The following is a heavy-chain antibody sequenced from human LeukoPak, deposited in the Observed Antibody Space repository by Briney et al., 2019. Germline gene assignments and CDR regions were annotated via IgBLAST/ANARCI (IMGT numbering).Heavy chain of an antibody. D-gene: IGHD4-17*01. Sequence: SETLSLTCTVSGGSISSSSYYWGWIRQPPGKGLEWIGSIYYSGSTYYNPSLKSRVAISVDTSKNQFSLKLSSVTAADTAVYYCARLLPLGESDYWGQGTLVTVSS. CDR1: GGSISSSSYY. CDR2: IYYSGST. CDR3: ARLLPLGESDY. V-gene: IGHV4-39*01. J-gene: IGHJ4*02.